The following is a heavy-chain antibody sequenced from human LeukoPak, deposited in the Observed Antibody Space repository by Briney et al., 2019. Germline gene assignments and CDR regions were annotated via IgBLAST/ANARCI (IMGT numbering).Heavy chain of an antibody. J-gene: IGHJ4*02. CDR1: GYTITGYY. Sequence: GASVKVSCKASGYTITGYYIHWVPQAPGQGLEWMGWINPNSGDTNYAQKFQGRVTMTRDTSINTAFMELSRLRSDDTAVYYCARDRHWNQGNFDYWGQGTLVTVSS. CDR3: ARDRHWNQGNFDY. D-gene: IGHD1-1*01. V-gene: IGHV1-2*02. CDR2: INPNSGDT.